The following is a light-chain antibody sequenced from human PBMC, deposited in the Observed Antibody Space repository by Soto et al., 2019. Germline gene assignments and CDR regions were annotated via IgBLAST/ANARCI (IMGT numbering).Light chain of an antibody. J-gene: IGKJ5*01. CDR3: QQRSNWPRRT. Sequence: EIVLTQSPATLSLFPGERATLSCRASQSVSSYLAWYQQKPGQAPRLLIYDASNRATGIPARFSGSGSGTDFTLTISSLEPEDFAVYYCQQRSNWPRRTFGQGTRLEI. CDR1: QSVSSY. V-gene: IGKV3-11*01. CDR2: DAS.